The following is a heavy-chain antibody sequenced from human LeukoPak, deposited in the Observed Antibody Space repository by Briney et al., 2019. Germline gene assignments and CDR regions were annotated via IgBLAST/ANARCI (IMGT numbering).Heavy chain of an antibody. CDR2: IHYSGST. V-gene: IGHV4-39*01. CDR1: GGSISSNSYY. Sequence: SETLSLTCTVSGGSISSNSYYWGWIRQPPGKGLEWIGSIHYSGSTYYNPSLKSRVTISVDTSKNQFSLKLSSVTAADTAVYYCARQTGSGLFILPGGQGTLVTVSS. CDR3: ARQTGSGLFILP. J-gene: IGHJ4*02. D-gene: IGHD3/OR15-3a*01.